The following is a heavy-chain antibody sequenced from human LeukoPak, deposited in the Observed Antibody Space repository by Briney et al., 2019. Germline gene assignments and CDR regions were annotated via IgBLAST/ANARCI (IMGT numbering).Heavy chain of an antibody. CDR2: VSGSGGST. D-gene: IGHD6-13*01. J-gene: IGHJ4*02. CDR3: AKAGQQRRGYFDY. CDR1: GFTFSSYG. Sequence: PGGSLRLSCAASGFTFSSYGMHWVRQAPGKGLEWVSAVSGSGGSTYYAESVKGRFTISRDNSKNTLYLQMNSLRAEDTAVYYCAKAGQQRRGYFDYWGQGTLVTVCS. V-gene: IGHV3-23*01.